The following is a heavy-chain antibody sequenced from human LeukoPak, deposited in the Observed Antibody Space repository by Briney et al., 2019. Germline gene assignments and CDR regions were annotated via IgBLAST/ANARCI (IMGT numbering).Heavy chain of an antibody. CDR2: ISYDGSNK. CDR1: GFTFSSYA. CDR3: ARDRIAAADLYYFDY. J-gene: IGHJ4*02. D-gene: IGHD6-13*01. Sequence: GGSLRLSCAASGFTFSSYAMHWVRQAPGKGLEWVAVISYDGSNKYYADSVKGRFTISRDNSKNTLYLQMNSLRAEDTAVYYCARDRIAAADLYYFDYWGQGTLVTVSS. V-gene: IGHV3-30-3*01.